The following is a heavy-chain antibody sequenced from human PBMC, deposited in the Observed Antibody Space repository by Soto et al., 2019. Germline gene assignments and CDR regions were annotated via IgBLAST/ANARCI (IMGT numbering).Heavy chain of an antibody. V-gene: IGHV1-69*13. Sequence: SLKVSCKASGGTFSSYAISWVRQAPGQGLEWMGGIIPIFGTANYAQKFQGRVTITADESTSTAYMELSSLRSEDTAVYYCAREKYYYDSSGKSFDYWGKGTLVTVSS. CDR3: AREKYYYDSSGKSFDY. CDR2: IIPIFGTA. CDR1: GGTFSSYA. J-gene: IGHJ4*02. D-gene: IGHD3-22*01.